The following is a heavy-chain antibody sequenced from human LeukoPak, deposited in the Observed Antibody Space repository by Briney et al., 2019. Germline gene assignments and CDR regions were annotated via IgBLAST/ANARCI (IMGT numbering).Heavy chain of an antibody. Sequence: SVKVSCKASGGTFSSYAISWVRQAPGQGLEWMGGIIPIFGTANYAQKFQGRVTITADESTSTAYMELSSLRSEDTAVYYCARGGYSSATDAFDIWGQRTMVTVSS. J-gene: IGHJ3*02. CDR2: IIPIFGTA. V-gene: IGHV1-69*13. CDR3: ARGGYSSATDAFDI. D-gene: IGHD6-19*01. CDR1: GGTFSSYA.